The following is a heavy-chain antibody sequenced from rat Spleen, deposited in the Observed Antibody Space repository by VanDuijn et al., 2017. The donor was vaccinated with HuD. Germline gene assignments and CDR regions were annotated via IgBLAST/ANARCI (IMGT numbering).Heavy chain of an antibody. Sequence: EVQLQESGPGLVKPSQSLSLTCSVTNYSITSDYWGWIRKFPGNKLEWMGYINSAGTTIYNPSLKSRISITRDASKNQFFLRVISVTSEDTATYYCARSEGVHYYLPFADWGQGTLVTVSS. V-gene: IGHV3-3*01. J-gene: IGHJ3*01. CDR1: NYSITSDY. D-gene: IGHD1-1*01. CDR3: ARSEGVHYYLPFAD. CDR2: INSAGTT.